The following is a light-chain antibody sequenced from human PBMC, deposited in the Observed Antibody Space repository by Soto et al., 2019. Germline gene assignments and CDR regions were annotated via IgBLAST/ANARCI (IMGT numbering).Light chain of an antibody. Sequence: QSVLTQPASVSGSPGQSITISCTGTSSDVGGYDHVSWYQQHPGKAPKLMIYEVINRPSGVSNRFSGSKSGNTASLTISGLQAEDEADYYCHSYTTTSTFWLFGGGTKLTVL. CDR1: SSDVGGYDH. CDR2: EVI. CDR3: HSYTTTSTFWL. V-gene: IGLV2-14*01. J-gene: IGLJ3*02.